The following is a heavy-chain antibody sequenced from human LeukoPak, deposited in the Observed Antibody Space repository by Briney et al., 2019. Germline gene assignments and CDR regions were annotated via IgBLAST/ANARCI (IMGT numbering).Heavy chain of an antibody. D-gene: IGHD3-10*01. V-gene: IGHV4-61*02. CDR2: IYTSGST. J-gene: IGHJ4*02. Sequence: SETLSLTCTVSGGSISSGSYYWSWIRQPAGKGLEWIGRIYTSGSTNYNPSLKSGVTISVDTSKNQFSLKLSSVTAADTAVYYCARRFRRFTMVRGVIGEGGYFDYWGQGTLVTVSS. CDR1: GGSISSGSYY. CDR3: ARRFRRFTMVRGVIGEGGYFDY.